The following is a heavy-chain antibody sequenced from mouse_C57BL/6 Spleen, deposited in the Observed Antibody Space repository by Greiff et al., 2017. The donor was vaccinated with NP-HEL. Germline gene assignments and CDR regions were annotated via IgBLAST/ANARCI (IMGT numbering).Heavy chain of an antibody. V-gene: IGHV5-16*01. Sequence: EVHLVESEGGLVQPGSSMKLSCTASGFTFSDYYMAWVRQVPEKGLEWVANINYDGSSTYYLDSLKSRFIISRDNAKNILYLQMSSLKSEDTATYYCARDGGSPGYFDYWGQGTTLTVSS. CDR1: GFTFSDYY. CDR3: ARDGGSPGYFDY. D-gene: IGHD1-1*02. CDR2: INYDGSST. J-gene: IGHJ2*01.